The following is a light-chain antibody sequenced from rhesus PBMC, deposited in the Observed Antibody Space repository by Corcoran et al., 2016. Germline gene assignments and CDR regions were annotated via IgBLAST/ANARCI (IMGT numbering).Light chain of an antibody. V-gene: IGLV3-25*01. J-gene: IGLJ6*01. CDR3: QVWDSSSNTV. CDR1: NSGSKY. CDR2: ADS. Sequence: SYELTQPPSVSAASGQTARITCWGDNSGSKYVHWYQQKPAQAPVQVIYADSKRPSGIPEPFSGSNSGNTATLSTSGVEAGDAADYYCQVWDSSSNTVFGSGTKLTVL.